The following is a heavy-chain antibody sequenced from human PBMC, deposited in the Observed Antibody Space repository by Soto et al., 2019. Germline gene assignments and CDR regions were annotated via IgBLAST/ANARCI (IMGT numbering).Heavy chain of an antibody. V-gene: IGHV3-30-3*01. CDR2: MAYDGSNK. CDR1: GFSFSTSA. J-gene: IGHJ4*02. CDR3: ARDGDDSGWYGPAC. D-gene: IGHD6-19*01. Sequence: QEQLVESGGGVVQPGRSLRLSCAASGFSFSTSAMHWVRQPPGKGLEWEAVMAYDGSNKFYADSVKGRFTISRDNSHNTLYLQMNSLKPEDTAVYYCARDGDDSGWYGPACWGQGTRVSVSS.